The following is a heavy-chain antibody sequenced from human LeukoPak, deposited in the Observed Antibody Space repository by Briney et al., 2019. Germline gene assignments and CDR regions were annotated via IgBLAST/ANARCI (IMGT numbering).Heavy chain of an antibody. D-gene: IGHD6-13*01. Sequence: VGSLRLSRAASRFTFSSYAMSWVRQAPGTRRGWVTAISGSGGSTYYAHSVKGRFTISRDNSKNTLYLKMNSLSAEDTAVYYCARERGAAAVAYFDYWGQGTLVTVSS. J-gene: IGHJ4*02. CDR2: ISGSGGST. V-gene: IGHV3-23*01. CDR1: RFTFSSYA. CDR3: ARERGAAAVAYFDY.